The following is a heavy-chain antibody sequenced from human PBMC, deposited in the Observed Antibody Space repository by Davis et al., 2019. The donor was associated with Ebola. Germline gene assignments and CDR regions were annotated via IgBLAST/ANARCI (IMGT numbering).Heavy chain of an antibody. Sequence: GESLKIPCAASGFTFSNAWMSWVRQAPGKGLEWVSAISGSGGSTYYAGSVKGRFTISRDNSRNTLYLQMNSLRAEDTAVYYCAKAPVRFLEWFTTDYWGKGTLVTVSS. D-gene: IGHD3-3*01. CDR1: GFTFSNAW. CDR2: ISGSGGST. CDR3: AKAPVRFLEWFTTDY. J-gene: IGHJ4*02. V-gene: IGHV3-23*01.